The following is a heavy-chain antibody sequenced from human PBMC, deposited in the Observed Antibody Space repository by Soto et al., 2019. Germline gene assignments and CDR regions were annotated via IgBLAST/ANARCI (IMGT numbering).Heavy chain of an antibody. J-gene: IGHJ6*03. CDR2: ISAFNGNT. CDR1: GYSFTNYG. D-gene: IGHD6-19*01. V-gene: IGHV1-18*01. Sequence: QDQLVQSGAEVKKPGASVTVSCKASGYSFTNYGVTWVRQAPGQGLEWMGWISAFNGNTHYAQNLQGRVTMTPDGATSTAYMELRSLRSDGTAVYYCARDRGVAPPVAGNTHYYYYMDVGGKGTTVTVSS. CDR3: ARDRGVAPPVAGNTHYYYYMDV.